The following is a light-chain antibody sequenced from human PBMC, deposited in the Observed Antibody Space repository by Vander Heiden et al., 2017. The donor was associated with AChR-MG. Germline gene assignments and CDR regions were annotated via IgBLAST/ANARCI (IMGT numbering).Light chain of an antibody. V-gene: IGLV3-1*01. J-gene: IGLJ2*01. CDR1: KLGDKY. Sequence: SYELTQPPSVSVSPGQTASIICSGDKLGDKYGCWYQQKPGQSPVLVIYQNNNRPSGIPERFSGSNSGSTATLTISGTQAMDESDYYCQAWDSNTWVFGGGTKLKVL. CDR3: QAWDSNTWV. CDR2: QNN.